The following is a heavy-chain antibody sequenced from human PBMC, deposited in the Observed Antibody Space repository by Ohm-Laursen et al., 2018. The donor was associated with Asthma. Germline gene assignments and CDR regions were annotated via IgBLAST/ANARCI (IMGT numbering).Heavy chain of an antibody. CDR1: GYTFTDYY. CDR3: ARAIDTYYDFWSGYYTGYYYYYGMDV. D-gene: IGHD3-3*01. CDR2: VDPEDGET. J-gene: IGHJ6*02. V-gene: IGHV1-69-2*01. Sequence: ASVKVSCKVSGYTFTDYYMHWVQQAPGKGLEWMGLVDPEDGETIYAEKFQGRVTMTRNTSISTAYMELSSLRSEDTAVYYCARAIDTYYDFWSGYYTGYYYYYGMDVWGQGTTVTVSS.